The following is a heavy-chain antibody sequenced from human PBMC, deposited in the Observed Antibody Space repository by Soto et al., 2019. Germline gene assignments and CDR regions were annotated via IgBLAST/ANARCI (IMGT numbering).Heavy chain of an antibody. CDR1: GYTFTSYG. J-gene: IGHJ6*02. V-gene: IGHV1-18*01. Sequence: ASVKVSCKASGYTFTSYGISWVRQAPGQGLEWMGWISAYNGNTNYAQKLQGRVTMTTDTSTSTAYMELRSLRSDDTAVYYCARDPSHIAAAGTYYYYYRLDVWGQGTTVTVSS. CDR3: ARDPSHIAAAGTYYYYYRLDV. D-gene: IGHD6-13*01. CDR2: ISAYNGNT.